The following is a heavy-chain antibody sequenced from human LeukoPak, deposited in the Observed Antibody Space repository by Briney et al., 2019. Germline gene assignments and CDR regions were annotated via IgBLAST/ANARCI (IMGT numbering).Heavy chain of an antibody. J-gene: IGHJ6*02. D-gene: IGHD5-24*01. CDR2: IYYSGST. Sequence: SETLSLTCTVSGGSISSYYWNWIRQPPGKGLEWIGYIYYSGSTNYNPSLRSRVTISVDTSKNQFSPKLSSVTAADTAVYYCARHEGWLQSDYYYGMDVWGQGTTVTVSS. V-gene: IGHV4-59*01. CDR1: GGSISSYY. CDR3: ARHEGWLQSDYYYGMDV.